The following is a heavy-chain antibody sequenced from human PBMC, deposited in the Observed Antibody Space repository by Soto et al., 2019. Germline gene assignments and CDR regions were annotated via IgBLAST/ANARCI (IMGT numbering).Heavy chain of an antibody. CDR1: GYTFTSYG. D-gene: IGHD3-3*01. V-gene: IGHV1-18*01. CDR2: TSAYNGNT. Sequence: ASVKVSCKASGYTFTSYGISWVRQAPGQGLEWMGWTSAYNGNTNYAQKLQGRVTMTTDTSTSTAYMELRSLRSDDTAVYYCARDRRITIFGVVNRYYFDYWGEGTLVTVSS. CDR3: ARDRRITIFGVVNRYYFDY. J-gene: IGHJ4*02.